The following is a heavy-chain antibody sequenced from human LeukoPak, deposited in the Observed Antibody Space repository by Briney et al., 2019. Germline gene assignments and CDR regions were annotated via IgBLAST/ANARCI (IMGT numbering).Heavy chain of an antibody. CDR3: ARDSSSFPKDICY. CDR1: GFTVSSNY. V-gene: IGHV3-53*01. CDR2: LYSDGST. D-gene: IGHD2/OR15-2a*01. Sequence: PGGSLSLSCVASGFTVSSNYMSWVRQAPGKGLEWVSLLYSDGSTFYGDSVKGRFTISRDNSKNTVYLQMNSLRGEDTAVYYCARDSSSFPKDICYWGQGTLVTVSS. J-gene: IGHJ4*02.